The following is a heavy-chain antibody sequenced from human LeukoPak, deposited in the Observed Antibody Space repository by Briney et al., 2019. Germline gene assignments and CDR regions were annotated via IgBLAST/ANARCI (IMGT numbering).Heavy chain of an antibody. CDR3: ARGGFVWFGEGDFDY. CDR2: INAGNGNT. CDR1: GYTLTELS. J-gene: IGHJ4*02. D-gene: IGHD3-10*01. V-gene: IGHV1-3*01. Sequence: ASVKVSCKVSGYTLTELSMHWVRQAPGQRLEWMGWINAGNGNTKYSQKFQGRVTITRDTSASTAYMELSSLRSEDTAVYYCARGGFVWFGEGDFDYWGQGTLVTVSS.